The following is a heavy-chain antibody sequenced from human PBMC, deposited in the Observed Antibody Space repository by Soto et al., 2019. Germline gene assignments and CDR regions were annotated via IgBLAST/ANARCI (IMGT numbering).Heavy chain of an antibody. CDR1: GYTFTNYA. D-gene: IGHD3-9*01. J-gene: IGHJ4*02. Sequence: QVQLVQSGAEVKKPGASVKVSCKASGYTFTNYAMHWVRQAPGQRLEWMGWINAGNGNSKYSQKCQGRDNSTRDTSASTAYMELSSLRSEDTAVYDCARDLMDYDILTGYYMAYYFDHWGQGTLVTVSS. CDR2: INAGNGNS. V-gene: IGHV1-3*01. CDR3: ARDLMDYDILTGYYMAYYFDH.